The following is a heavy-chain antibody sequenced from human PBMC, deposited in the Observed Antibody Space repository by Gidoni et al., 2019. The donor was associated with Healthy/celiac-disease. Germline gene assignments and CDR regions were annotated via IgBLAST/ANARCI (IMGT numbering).Heavy chain of an antibody. CDR3: ARPITDYGDFCFDY. V-gene: IGHV4-38-2*01. CDR2: IYHSGST. D-gene: IGHD4-17*01. CDR1: GDSISSGYY. J-gene: IGHJ4*02. Sequence: QVQLQESGPGLVKPAETLSLTCAGPGDSISSGYYWGWIRQPPGKGLEWMGSIYHSGSTYYNPSLTRRVTISVDTSKTQFSLTLSSVTAADTAVYSCARPITDYGDFCFDYWGQVTLVTVSS.